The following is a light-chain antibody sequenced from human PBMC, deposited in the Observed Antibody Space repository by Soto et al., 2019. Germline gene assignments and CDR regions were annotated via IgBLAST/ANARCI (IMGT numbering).Light chain of an antibody. Sequence: EIVLTQSPATLSLSPGERATLSCRASQSVSSYLAWYQQKPGQAPRLLIYDASNRATGIPARFSGSGSGTDFTLTISSLEPDDGAGYYCQQRSNWPLTFGGGTKVEIK. CDR2: DAS. CDR3: QQRSNWPLT. V-gene: IGKV3-11*01. J-gene: IGKJ4*01. CDR1: QSVSSY.